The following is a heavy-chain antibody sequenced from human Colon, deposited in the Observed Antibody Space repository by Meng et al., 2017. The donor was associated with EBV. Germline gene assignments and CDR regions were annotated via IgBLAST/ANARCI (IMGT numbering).Heavy chain of an antibody. V-gene: IGHV4-30-4*01. Sequence: GQVPGSGPGLVEPSQTLSLTCTVSGGSMSSGNYYWSWIRQPPGKGLEWIGYIHHSGSAYYNPSLKSQVSISVDTSKNQFSLNLNSMTAADTAVYYCASFDHIPRRNYFDYWGQGTLVTVSS. CDR3: ASFDHIPRRNYFDY. CDR2: IHHSGSA. D-gene: IGHD2-21*01. J-gene: IGHJ4*02. CDR1: GGSMSSGNYY.